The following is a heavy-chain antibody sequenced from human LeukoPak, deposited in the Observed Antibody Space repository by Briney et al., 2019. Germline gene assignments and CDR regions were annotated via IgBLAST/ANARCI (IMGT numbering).Heavy chain of an antibody. CDR2: IHHSGDT. J-gene: IGHJ4*02. D-gene: IGHD3-10*01. CDR1: GESMIGHY. Sequence: PSETLFLTCAVYGESMIGHYWTWIRQPPGKRLEWIGEIHHSGDTNSNPSLKNRVTMSIDMSKNQFSLKVKSVTAADTAVYYCVRATANGSGRAYDHWAQGNLVPVSS. CDR3: VRATANGSGRAYDH. V-gene: IGHV4-34*10.